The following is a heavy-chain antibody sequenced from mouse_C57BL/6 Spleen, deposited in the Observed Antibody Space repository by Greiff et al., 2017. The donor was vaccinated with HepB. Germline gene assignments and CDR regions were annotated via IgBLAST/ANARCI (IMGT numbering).Heavy chain of an antibody. J-gene: IGHJ1*03. D-gene: IGHD1-1*01. CDR1: GYTFTSYW. V-gene: IGHV1-59*01. CDR3: ASYYGSSYFHWYFDV. Sequence: QVQLQQPGAELVRPGTSVKLSCKASGYTFTSYWMHWVKQRPGQGLEWIGVIDPSDSYTNYNQKFKGKATLTVDTSSSTAYMQLSSLTSEDSAVYYCASYYGSSYFHWYFDVWGTGTTVTVSS. CDR2: IDPSDSYT.